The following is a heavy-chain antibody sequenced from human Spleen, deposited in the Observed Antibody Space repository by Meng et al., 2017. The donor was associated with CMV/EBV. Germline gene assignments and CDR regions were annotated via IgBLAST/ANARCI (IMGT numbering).Heavy chain of an antibody. CDR3: VREIYGGDLPY. V-gene: IGHV4-38-2*02. CDR2: GYHSGST. Sequence: SETLSLTCTVSGYSISSDYYWGWIRQPPGKGLEWIGTGYHSGSTYYNPSLNSRVTISLDTSNNQFSLRLTSVTAADTAVYYCVREIYGGDLPYWGQGTLVTVSS. D-gene: IGHD2-21*02. J-gene: IGHJ4*02. CDR1: GYSISSDYY.